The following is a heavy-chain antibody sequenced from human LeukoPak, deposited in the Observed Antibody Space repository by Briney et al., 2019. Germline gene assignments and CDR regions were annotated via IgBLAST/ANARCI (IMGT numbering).Heavy chain of an antibody. CDR3: ARRNSGNYYGLFDP. J-gene: IGHJ5*02. CDR1: GGSISSSSYY. Sequence: SETLSLTCTVSGGSISSSSYYWAWISQPPGKGLEWIGSIYYSGNTYYNPSLKSRITLSVDTSKNQFSLKLSSVTAADSAVYYCARRNSGNYYGLFDPWGQGTLVTVSS. V-gene: IGHV4-39*01. D-gene: IGHD1-26*01. CDR2: IYYSGNT.